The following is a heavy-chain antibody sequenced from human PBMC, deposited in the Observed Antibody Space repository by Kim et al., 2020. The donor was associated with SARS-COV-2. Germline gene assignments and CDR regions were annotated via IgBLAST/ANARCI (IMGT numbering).Heavy chain of an antibody. CDR3: ARLPSPNYYDSSGYYRDAFDI. J-gene: IGHJ3*02. D-gene: IGHD3-22*01. V-gene: IGHV5-51*01. CDR1: GYSFTSYW. CDR2: IYPGDSDT. Sequence: GESLKISCKGSGYSFTSYWIGWVRQMPGKGLEWMGIIYPGDSDTRYSPSFQGQVTISADKSISTAYLQWSSLKASDTAMYYCARLPSPNYYDSSGYYRDAFDIWGQGTMVTVSS.